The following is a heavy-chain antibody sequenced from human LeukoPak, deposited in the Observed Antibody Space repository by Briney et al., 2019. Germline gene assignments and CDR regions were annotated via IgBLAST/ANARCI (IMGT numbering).Heavy chain of an antibody. V-gene: IGHV3-7*01. CDR1: GFTFSSYW. CDR3: ARGFGNVDIVATAPDY. J-gene: IGHJ4*02. D-gene: IGHD5-12*01. Sequence: GGSLRLSCAASGFTFSSYWMSWVRQAPGKGLEWVAHIKQDGSEKYYVDSVKGRFTISRDNAKNSLYLQMNSLRAEDTAAYYCARGFGNVDIVATAPDYWGQGTLVTVSS. CDR2: IKQDGSEK.